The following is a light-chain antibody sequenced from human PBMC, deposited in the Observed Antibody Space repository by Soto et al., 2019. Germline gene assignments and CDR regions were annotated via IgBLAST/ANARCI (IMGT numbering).Light chain of an antibody. CDR2: VTSDGSH. V-gene: IGLV4-69*01. CDR1: SGHSTYA. CDR3: QTWGTGIRV. J-gene: IGLJ3*02. Sequence: QLVLTQSPSASASLGASVKLTCTLDSGHSTYAIAWHQQQPERGPRYLMKVTSDGSHIKGDGIPDRFSGSSSGAERYLTISSLQSEDEADYYCQTWGTGIRVFGGGTKLTVL.